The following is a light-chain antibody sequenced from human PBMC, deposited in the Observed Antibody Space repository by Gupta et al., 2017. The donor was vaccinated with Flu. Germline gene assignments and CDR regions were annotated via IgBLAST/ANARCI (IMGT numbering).Light chain of an antibody. Sequence: DVVLTQSPLALPVTLGQPASISCRSSQSLVHRNGNIYLTWFQQRPGQSPRRLIYRVSNRDSGVPDRFSGSGSGTEFTLKISRVEAEDVGVYYCMQGIYWPTFGQGTKVEIK. CDR1: QSLVHRNGNIY. V-gene: IGKV2-30*02. CDR2: RVS. CDR3: MQGIYWPT. J-gene: IGKJ1*01.